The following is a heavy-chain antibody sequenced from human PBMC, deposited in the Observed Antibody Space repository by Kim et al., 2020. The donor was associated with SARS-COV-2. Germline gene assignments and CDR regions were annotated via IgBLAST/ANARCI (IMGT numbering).Heavy chain of an antibody. CDR2: IGTAGDT. CDR1: GFTLSRYD. V-gene: IGHV3-13*01. Sequence: GGSLRLSCAASGFTLSRYDMHWVRQATGKGLEWVSVIGTAGDTYYLGSVKGRFTITRENAKNSLYLQMNSLRAGDTAVYYCARVGMNRESDIWGQGTMVTVSS. CDR3: ARVGMNRESDI. J-gene: IGHJ3*02. D-gene: IGHD3-10*01.